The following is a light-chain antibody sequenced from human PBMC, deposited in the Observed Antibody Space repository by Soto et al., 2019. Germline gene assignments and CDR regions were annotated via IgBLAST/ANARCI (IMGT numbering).Light chain of an antibody. CDR3: QQYITGPPLIT. CDR2: DAS. V-gene: IGKV3D-15*01. J-gene: IGKJ4*01. CDR1: QSVSTY. Sequence: SADEGGTLSWRASQSVSTYLGWYQQTPGQPPRLLIYDASTRATGIPARFSGGGSGTEFTRTISSRQAVPFAVYFRQQYITGPPLITFRGGTKVDIK.